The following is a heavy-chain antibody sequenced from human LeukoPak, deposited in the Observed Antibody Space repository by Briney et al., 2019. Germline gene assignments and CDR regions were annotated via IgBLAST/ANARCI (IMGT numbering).Heavy chain of an antibody. Sequence: SETLSLTCAVSGGFITSDAYYWGWIRQPPGKGLEWIGNFYYSGNTYYNPSLKSRVTISVDTSKNQFSLRLSSVTAADTAVYYCAISSGWYFYWYFDLWGRGTLVTVSS. CDR1: GGFITSDAYY. V-gene: IGHV4-39*01. CDR2: FYYSGNT. D-gene: IGHD6-19*01. CDR3: AISSGWYFYWYFDL. J-gene: IGHJ2*01.